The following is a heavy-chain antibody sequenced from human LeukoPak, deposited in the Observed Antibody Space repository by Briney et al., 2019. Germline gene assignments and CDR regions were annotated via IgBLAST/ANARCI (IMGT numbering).Heavy chain of an antibody. CDR1: GFTFSTYE. J-gene: IGHJ4*02. CDR2: IKQDGSEK. D-gene: IGHD6-13*01. Sequence: PGGSLRLSCAASGFTFSTYEMNWVRQAPGKGLEWVANIKQDGSEKYYVDSVKGRFTISRDNAKNSLYLQMNSLRAEDTAVYYCARGNIYSSSWAYDYWGQGTLVTVSS. V-gene: IGHV3-7*03. CDR3: ARGNIYSSSWAYDY.